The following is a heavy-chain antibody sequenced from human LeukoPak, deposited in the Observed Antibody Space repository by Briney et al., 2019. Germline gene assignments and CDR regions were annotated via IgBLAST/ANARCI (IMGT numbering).Heavy chain of an antibody. CDR2: IYTDGSST. CDR1: GFTFSNYW. Sequence: GGSLRLSCVASGFTFSNYWMHWVRQAPGKGLVWVSRIYTDGSSTNYADSVKGRFTISRDNAKNTLYLQMNSLRGEDTAVYYCARGASNRFDYWGQGTLVTVSS. D-gene: IGHD1-14*01. CDR3: ARGASNRFDY. V-gene: IGHV3-74*01. J-gene: IGHJ4*02.